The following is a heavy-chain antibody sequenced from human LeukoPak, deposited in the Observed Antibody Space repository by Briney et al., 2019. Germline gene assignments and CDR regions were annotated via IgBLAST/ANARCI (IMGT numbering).Heavy chain of an antibody. CDR3: ARVGDDSSGYFPDYFDL. Sequence: PGGSLRLSCAASGFTFSSYSMTWVRQAPGKGLEWVSSISSSSSYIYYADSLKGRITISRDHAKNSLYLQMNSLRAEDTAVYYCARVGDDSSGYFPDYFDLWGQGTLVTVSS. V-gene: IGHV3-21*01. CDR2: ISSSSSYI. J-gene: IGHJ4*02. D-gene: IGHD3-22*01. CDR1: GFTFSSYS.